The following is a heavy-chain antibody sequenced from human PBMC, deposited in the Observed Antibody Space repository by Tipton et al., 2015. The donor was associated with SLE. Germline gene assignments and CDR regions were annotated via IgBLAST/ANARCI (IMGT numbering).Heavy chain of an antibody. CDR1: GFAVSINY. V-gene: IGHV3-53*05. CDR3: VRAAGRLSGGDS. D-gene: IGHD2-21*01. J-gene: IGHJ5*02. CDR2: MYSGGST. Sequence: GSLRLSCTTSGFAVSINYMSWVRQAPGKGLEWVSVMYSGGSTYYAESVKGRFTISRDNTDNMVYLQMNSLRAEDTAIYYCVRAAGRLSGGDSWGQGTLVTVSS.